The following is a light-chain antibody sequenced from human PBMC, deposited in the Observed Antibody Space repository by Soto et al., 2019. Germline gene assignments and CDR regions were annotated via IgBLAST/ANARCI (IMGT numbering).Light chain of an antibody. CDR1: QDISNY. V-gene: IGKV1-33*01. CDR3: QQYDNLPPFT. Sequence: DLQMTPSPSSLSASVGDRVTITCQASQDISNYLNWYQQKPGKAPKLLIYDASNLETGVPSRFSGSGSGTDFTFTISSLQPEDIATYYCQQYDNLPPFTFGPGTKVDIK. J-gene: IGKJ3*01. CDR2: DAS.